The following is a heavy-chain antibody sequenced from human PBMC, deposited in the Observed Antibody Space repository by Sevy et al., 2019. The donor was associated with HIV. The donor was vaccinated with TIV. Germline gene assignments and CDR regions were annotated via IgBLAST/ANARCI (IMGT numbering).Heavy chain of an antibody. CDR1: GFTFSSYA. J-gene: IGHJ6*02. V-gene: IGHV3-30*04. CDR3: ARDCADIVVVVAATHYYYYYGMDV. D-gene: IGHD2-15*01. Sequence: GGSLRLSCAASGFTFSSYAMHWVRQAPGKGLERVAVISYDGSNKYYADSVKGRFTISRDNSKNTRYLQMNSLGAEETAVYYCARDCADIVVVVAATHYYYYYGMDVWGQGTTVTVSS. CDR2: ISYDGSNK.